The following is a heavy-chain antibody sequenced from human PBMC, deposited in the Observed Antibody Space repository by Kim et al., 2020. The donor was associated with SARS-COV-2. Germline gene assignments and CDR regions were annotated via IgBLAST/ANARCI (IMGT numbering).Heavy chain of an antibody. V-gene: IGHV4-39*01. CDR3: ARIPRHYDILTGYSTSYYYGMDV. CDR1: GGSISSSSYY. J-gene: IGHJ6*02. D-gene: IGHD3-9*01. Sequence: SETLSLTCTVSGGSISSSSYYWGWIRQPPGKGLEWIGSIYYSGSTYYNPSLKSRVTISVDTSKNQFSLKLSSVTAADTAVYYCARIPRHYDILTGYSTSYYYGMDVWGQGTTVTVSS. CDR2: IYYSGST.